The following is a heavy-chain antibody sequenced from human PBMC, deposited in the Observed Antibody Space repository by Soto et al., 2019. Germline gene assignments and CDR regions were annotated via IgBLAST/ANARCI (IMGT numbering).Heavy chain of an antibody. J-gene: IGHJ4*02. CDR2: ISSSSDYI. CDR3: ARDSRGYSAYDSSFDF. D-gene: IGHD5-12*01. Sequence: GGPLRLSCGVGEVSCIRHSMNCVRQNPGKGLEWVSSISSSSDYIYYADSVKGRFTISRDNAKNSLYLQMNSLRAEDTAVYYCARDSRGYSAYDSSFDFWGQGTLVPVSS. CDR1: EVSCIRHS. V-gene: IGHV3-21*01.